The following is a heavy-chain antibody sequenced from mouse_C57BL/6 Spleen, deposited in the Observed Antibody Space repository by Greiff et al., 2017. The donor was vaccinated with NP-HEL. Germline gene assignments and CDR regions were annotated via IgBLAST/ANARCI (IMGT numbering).Heavy chain of an antibody. J-gene: IGHJ2*01. CDR2: ISRGSSTI. D-gene: IGHD1-1*01. CDR3: ARPYYGSSYYFDY. CDR1: GFTFSDYG. Sequence: EVQLVEPGGGLVKPGGSLKLSCAASGFTFSDYGMHWVRQAPETGLEWVAYISRGSSTIYYADTVQGRFTISRDNAKNTLFLQMTSLRSEDTAMYYCARPYYGSSYYFDYWGQGTTLTVSS. V-gene: IGHV5-17*01.